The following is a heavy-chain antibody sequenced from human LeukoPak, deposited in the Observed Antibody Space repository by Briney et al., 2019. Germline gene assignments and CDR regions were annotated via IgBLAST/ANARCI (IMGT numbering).Heavy chain of an antibody. D-gene: IGHD6-13*01. CDR1: GFTFSSYA. Sequence: GGSLRLSCAASGFTFSSYAMSWVRQAPGKGLEWVSAISGGGGSTYYADSVKGRFTISRDNSKNTLYLQMNSLRAEDTAVYYCARDSADNYYYYYYMDVWGKGTTVTVSS. V-gene: IGHV3-23*01. J-gene: IGHJ6*03. CDR2: ISGGGGST. CDR3: ARDSADNYYYYYYMDV.